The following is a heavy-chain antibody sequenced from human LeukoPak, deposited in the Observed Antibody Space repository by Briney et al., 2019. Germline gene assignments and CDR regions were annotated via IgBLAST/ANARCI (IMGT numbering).Heavy chain of an antibody. Sequence: ASVKVSCKASGYTFTSYDINWVRQATGQGLEWMGWMNPNSGNTGYAQKFQGRVTMTRNTSISTAYMELSSLRSEDTAVSYCARDRPYYDILTGYLYGMDVWGQGTTVTVSS. V-gene: IGHV1-8*01. D-gene: IGHD3-9*01. CDR3: ARDRPYYDILTGYLYGMDV. J-gene: IGHJ6*02. CDR1: GYTFTSYD. CDR2: MNPNSGNT.